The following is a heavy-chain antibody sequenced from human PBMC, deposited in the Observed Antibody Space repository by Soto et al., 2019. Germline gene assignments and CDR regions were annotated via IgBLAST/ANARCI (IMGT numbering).Heavy chain of an antibody. Sequence: PSETLSLTCTVSGGSISSSSYYWGWIRQPPGKGLEWIGSIFYSGSTYYNPSLKSRVTISVDTSKNSFYLQMNSLSAGDTAVYYCARELHGGSYGMDVWGQGTTVTVSS. CDR3: ARELHGGSYGMDV. CDR2: IFYSGST. J-gene: IGHJ6*02. CDR1: GGSISSSSYY. V-gene: IGHV4-39*02.